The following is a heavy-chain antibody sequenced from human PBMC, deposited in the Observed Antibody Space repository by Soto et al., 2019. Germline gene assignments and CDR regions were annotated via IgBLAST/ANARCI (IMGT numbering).Heavy chain of an antibody. D-gene: IGHD2-8*01. CDR3: ARWVGNGYLDF. CDR1: GFTFSDYY. CDR2: ISSSSTYI. V-gene: IGHV3-11*03. Sequence: GGSLRLSCAGSGFTFSDYYMSWIRQAPGKGLEWVSYISSSSTYINYADFVKGRFTISRDNAKNSLYLQMNSLRAEDTAVYYCARWVGNGYLDFWGQGTLVTVSS. J-gene: IGHJ4*02.